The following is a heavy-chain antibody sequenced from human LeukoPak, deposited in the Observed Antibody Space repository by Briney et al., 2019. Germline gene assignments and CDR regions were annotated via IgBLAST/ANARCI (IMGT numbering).Heavy chain of an antibody. CDR2: IYYIGST. J-gene: IGHJ4*02. CDR1: VDSISSSSYY. V-gene: IGHV4-39*07. Sequence: KPSETLSLTCTVSVDSISSSSYYWGWIRQPPGKGLEWNGCIYYIGSTYYNPSLKSRVTISVDTSKNKFSLKLSSVTAADTAVYYCASERSLWWLRAIWGQGTLVTVSS. D-gene: IGHD5-12*01. CDR3: ASERSLWWLRAI.